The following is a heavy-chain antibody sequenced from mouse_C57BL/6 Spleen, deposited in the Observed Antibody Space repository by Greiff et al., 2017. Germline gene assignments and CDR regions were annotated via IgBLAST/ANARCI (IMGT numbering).Heavy chain of an antibody. CDR2: INPSNGGT. V-gene: IGHV1-53*01. Sequence: VQLQQPGTELVKPGASVKLSCKASGYTFTSYWMHWVKQRPGQGLEWIGNINPSNGGTNYNEKFKSKATLTVDESSSTAYMQLSSLTSEDSAVYYCARGGYYGSSLRAMDYWGQGTSVTVSS. CDR3: ARGGYYGSSLRAMDY. CDR1: GYTFTSYW. J-gene: IGHJ4*01. D-gene: IGHD1-1*01.